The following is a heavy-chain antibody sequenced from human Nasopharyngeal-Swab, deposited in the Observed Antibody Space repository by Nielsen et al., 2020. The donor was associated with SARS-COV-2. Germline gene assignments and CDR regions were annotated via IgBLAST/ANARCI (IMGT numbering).Heavy chain of an antibody. CDR3: ASGLRRYFDWLPDTSWFDP. Sequence: GSLRLSCAVYGGSFSGYYWSWIRQPPGKGLEWIGYIYYSGSTNYNPSLKSRVTISVDTSKNQFSLKLSSVAAADTAVYYCASGLRRYFDWLPDTSWFDPWGQGTLVTVSS. CDR2: IYYSGST. CDR1: GGSFSGYY. D-gene: IGHD3-9*01. J-gene: IGHJ5*02. V-gene: IGHV4-59*01.